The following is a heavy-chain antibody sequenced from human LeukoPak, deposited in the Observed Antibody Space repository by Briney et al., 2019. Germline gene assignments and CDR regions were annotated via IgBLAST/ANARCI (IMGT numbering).Heavy chain of an antibody. CDR2: TSYDGSNK. D-gene: IGHD3-22*01. CDR3: AKDTEGYYDSSGYADY. J-gene: IGHJ4*02. CDR1: GFTFTSYG. Sequence: GGSLRLSCAASGFTFTSYGMHWVRQAPGKGLEWVAVTSYDGSNKYYADSVKGRFTISRDNYKNTLYLQMNSLRTEDSSVYYCAKDTEGYYDSSGYADYWGQGTLVTVSS. V-gene: IGHV3-30*18.